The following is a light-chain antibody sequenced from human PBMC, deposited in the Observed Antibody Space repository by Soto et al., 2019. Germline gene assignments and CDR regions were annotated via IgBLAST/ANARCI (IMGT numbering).Light chain of an antibody. J-gene: IGKJ1*01. Sequence: AIRMTQSPSSFSASTGDRVTITCRASQGISSYLAWYQQKPGKAPKLLIYAASTLQSGVPSRFSGSGSGTDFTLTISCLQSEDFATYYCQQYYSYSCTFGQGTKVEIK. CDR2: AAS. CDR1: QGISSY. V-gene: IGKV1-8*01. CDR3: QQYYSYSCT.